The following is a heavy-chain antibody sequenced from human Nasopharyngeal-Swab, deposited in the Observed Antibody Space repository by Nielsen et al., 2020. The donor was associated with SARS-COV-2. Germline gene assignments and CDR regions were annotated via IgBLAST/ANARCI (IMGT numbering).Heavy chain of an antibody. CDR3: ARERTPPANYDFWSGYYPTKRYFDY. CDR2: INPSGGST. Sequence: ASVKVSCKASGYTFTSYYMHWVRQAPGQGLEWMGIINPSGGSTSYAQKFQGRVTITRDTSASTAYMELSSLRSEDTAVYYCARERTPPANYDFWSGYYPTKRYFDYWGQGTLVTVSS. V-gene: IGHV1-46*01. D-gene: IGHD3-3*01. CDR1: GYTFTSYY. J-gene: IGHJ4*02.